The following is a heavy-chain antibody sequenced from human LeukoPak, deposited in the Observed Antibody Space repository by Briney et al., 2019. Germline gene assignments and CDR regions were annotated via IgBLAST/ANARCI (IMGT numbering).Heavy chain of an antibody. Sequence: GGSLRISCAASGFTSSSYWMSWVRQAPGKGLEWVANIKQDGSEKYYVDSVKGRSTISRDSAKNSLYLQMNSLRAEDTAVYYCARDRGSSGWYEFDYWGQGTLVTVSS. V-gene: IGHV3-7*01. CDR1: GFTSSSYW. J-gene: IGHJ4*02. CDR2: IKQDGSEK. CDR3: ARDRGSSGWYEFDY. D-gene: IGHD6-19*01.